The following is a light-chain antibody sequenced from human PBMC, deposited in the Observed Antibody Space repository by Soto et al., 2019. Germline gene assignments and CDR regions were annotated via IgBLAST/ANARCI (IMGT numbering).Light chain of an antibody. CDR3: CSYAGSYTWV. J-gene: IGLJ3*02. CDR2: AVN. CDR1: SSDVGDYNY. V-gene: IGLV2-11*01. Sequence: QSALTQPRSVSGSHGQSVTISCTGTSSDVGDYNYVSWYQQHPGKAPKLLIYAVNMRPSGVPDRFSGSKSGNTASLTISGLQAEDEADYSCCSYAGSYTWVFGGGTQLTVL.